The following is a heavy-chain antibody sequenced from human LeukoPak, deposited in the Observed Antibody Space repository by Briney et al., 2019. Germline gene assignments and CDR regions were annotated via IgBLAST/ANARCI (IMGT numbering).Heavy chain of an antibody. Sequence: GGSLRLSCAASGFTLSDYWMTWVRQAPGKGLEWVANIKQDGSEKEYVDSVKGRFTISRDNAKNSLYLQMNGLRAEDTAVYYCARGQGWFDAWGQGTLVTVSS. J-gene: IGHJ5*02. V-gene: IGHV3-7*04. CDR3: ARGQGWFDA. CDR1: GFTLSDYW. CDR2: IKQDGSEK.